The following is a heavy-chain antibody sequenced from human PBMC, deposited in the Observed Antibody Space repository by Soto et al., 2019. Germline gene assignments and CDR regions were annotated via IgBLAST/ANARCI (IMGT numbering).Heavy chain of an antibody. V-gene: IGHV5-51*01. Sequence: GESLKISCKGSGYSFTSYWIGWVRQMPGKGLEWMGIIYPGDSDTRYSPSFQGQVTISADKSISTAYLQWSSLKASDTAMYYCARRPHYGDYDYYYGMDVWGQGTTVTVSS. J-gene: IGHJ6*02. CDR3: ARRPHYGDYDYYYGMDV. CDR1: GYSFTSYW. CDR2: IYPGDSDT. D-gene: IGHD4-17*01.